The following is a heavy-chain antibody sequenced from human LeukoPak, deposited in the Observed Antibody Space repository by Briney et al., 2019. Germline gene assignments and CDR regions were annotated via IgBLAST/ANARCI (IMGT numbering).Heavy chain of an antibody. CDR3: ATRGLGYCSGGSCYGPYDYFDY. J-gene: IGHJ4*02. D-gene: IGHD2-15*01. CDR1: GYTFTSYG. CDR2: ISAYNGNT. V-gene: IGHV1-18*01. Sequence: ASVKVSCKASGYTFTSYGISWVRQAPGQGLEWMGWISAYNGNTNYAQKLQGRVTMTTDTSTSTAYMELRSLRSEDTAVYYCATRGLGYCSGGSCYGPYDYFDYWGQGTLVTVSS.